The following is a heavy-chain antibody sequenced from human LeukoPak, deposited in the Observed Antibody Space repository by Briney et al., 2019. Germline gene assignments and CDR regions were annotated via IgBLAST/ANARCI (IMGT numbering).Heavy chain of an antibody. CDR1: GYTFTSYG. D-gene: IGHD5-12*01. CDR3: ARGIRRGYSGPMYYFDY. J-gene: IGHJ4*02. Sequence: ASVKVSCKASGYTFTSYGISWVRQAPGQGLEWMGWISAYNGNTNYAQKLQGRVTMTTDTSTSTAYMELRSLRYDDTAVYYCARGIRRGYSGPMYYFDYWGQGTLVTVSS. V-gene: IGHV1-18*01. CDR2: ISAYNGNT.